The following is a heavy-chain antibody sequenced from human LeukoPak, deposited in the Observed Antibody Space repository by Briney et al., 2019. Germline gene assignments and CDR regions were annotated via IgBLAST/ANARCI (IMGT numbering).Heavy chain of an antibody. D-gene: IGHD2/OR15-2a*01. CDR3: ARHPSGNSNSWSDY. J-gene: IGHJ4*02. CDR2: IYPGDSDT. Sequence: GESPKISSKGSGYTFTNYWIAWVRQMPGKGLEWMGIIYPGDSDTRYSPSFHGQVTLSVDKSISTAYLQWSSLKASDAAMYYCARHPSGNSNSWSDYWGQGTLVTVSS. V-gene: IGHV5-51*01. CDR1: GYTFTNYW.